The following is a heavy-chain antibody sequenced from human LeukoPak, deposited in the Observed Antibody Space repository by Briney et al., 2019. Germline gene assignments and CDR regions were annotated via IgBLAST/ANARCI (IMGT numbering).Heavy chain of an antibody. D-gene: IGHD3-22*01. J-gene: IGHJ4*02. CDR2: INTNTGNS. V-gene: IGHV7-4-1*02. CDR3: ARRKTDYYDSSGYYTFDY. Sequence: ASVKVSCKASGYIFTSYAMNWVRQAPGQGLEWMGWINTNTGNSTYAQGFTGRFVFSLDTSVSTAYLQISSLKAEDTAVYYCARRKTDYYDSSGYYTFDYWGQGTLVTVSS. CDR1: GYIFTSYA.